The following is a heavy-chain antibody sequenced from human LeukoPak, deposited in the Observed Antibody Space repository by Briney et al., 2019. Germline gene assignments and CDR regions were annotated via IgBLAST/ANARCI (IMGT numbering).Heavy chain of an antibody. CDR1: GDSISGFY. V-gene: IGHV4-59*01. Sequence: KSSETLSLTCTVSGDSISGFYWSWIRQPPGKGLEWIGYIYYSGSTNYNPSLKSRVTISVDTSKNQFSLKLNSVSAAGTAVYYCARGVVAAPQTVDYWGQGTLVTVSS. CDR3: ARGVVAAPQTVDY. D-gene: IGHD2-15*01. J-gene: IGHJ4*02. CDR2: IYYSGST.